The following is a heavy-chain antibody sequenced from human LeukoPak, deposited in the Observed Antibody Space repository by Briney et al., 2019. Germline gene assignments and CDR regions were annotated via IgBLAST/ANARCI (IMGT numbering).Heavy chain of an antibody. CDR1: GFTFSSYT. CDR2: ISSSSSYI. D-gene: IGHD5-12*01. Sequence: GGSLRLSCAASGFTFSSYTMNWVRQAPGKGLEWVSSISSSSSYIYYADSVKGRFTTSRDNAKNSLYLQMNSLRAEDTAVYYCARSGRGYEDAFDIWGQGTMVTVSS. V-gene: IGHV3-21*01. CDR3: ARSGRGYEDAFDI. J-gene: IGHJ3*02.